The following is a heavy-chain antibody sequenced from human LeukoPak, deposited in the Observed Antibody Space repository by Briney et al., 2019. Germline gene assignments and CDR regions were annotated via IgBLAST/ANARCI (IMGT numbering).Heavy chain of an antibody. CDR3: ARDPHPGFGNGWYYFDY. CDR1: GGSISSSSYY. V-gene: IGHV4-39*07. CDR2: SSYSGSP. D-gene: IGHD6-19*01. J-gene: IGHJ4*02. Sequence: PSETLSLTCTVSGGSISSSSYYWAWIRQPPGKGLEWIGSSSYSGSPYYNPSLKSRVTMSVDTSKNQFSLKLRSVTAADTAAYYCARDPHPGFGNGWYYFDYWGQGTLVTVSS.